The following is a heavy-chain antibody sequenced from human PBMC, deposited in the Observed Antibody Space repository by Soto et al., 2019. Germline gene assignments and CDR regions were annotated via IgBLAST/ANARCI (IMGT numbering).Heavy chain of an antibody. V-gene: IGHV3-23*01. CDR1: GFTFSSYA. D-gene: IGHD3-10*01. J-gene: IGHJ4*02. CDR3: ARGWFVIAY. CDR2: IGGGGGGGT. Sequence: VQLLESGGGLVQPGGSPRLSCAASGFTFSSYAMNWDRQAPGKGLEWVSTIGGGGGGGTYYADSVKGRFTISRDNSKNTLYLQMNSLRPEDTAISYCARGWFVIAYWGQGTLVTVSS.